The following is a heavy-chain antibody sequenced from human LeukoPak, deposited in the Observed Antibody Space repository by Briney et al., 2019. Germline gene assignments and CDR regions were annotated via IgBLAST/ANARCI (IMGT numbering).Heavy chain of an antibody. D-gene: IGHD5-24*01. Sequence: GESLKISYKGSGYSFTSYWIGWVRQMPGKGLEWMGIIYPGDSDTRYSPSYQGQVTISADKSISTAYLQWSSLKASDTAMYYCARRGSYNYPNFDYWGQGTLVTVSS. CDR3: ARRGSYNYPNFDY. J-gene: IGHJ4*02. CDR1: GYSFTSYW. CDR2: IYPGDSDT. V-gene: IGHV5-51*01.